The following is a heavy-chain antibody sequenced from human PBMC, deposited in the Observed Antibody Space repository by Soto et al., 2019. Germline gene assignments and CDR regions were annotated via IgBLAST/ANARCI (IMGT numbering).Heavy chain of an antibody. CDR1: GGTFSSYT. CDR3: ARGWLDHRHYYYYGMDV. CDR2: IIPILGIA. Sequence: QVQLVQSGAEVKKPGSSVKVSCKASGGTFSSYTISWVRQAPGQGLEWMGRIIPILGIANYAQKFQGRVTITADKSTSTAYMELSSLRSEDTAVYYCARGWLDHRHYYYYGMDVWGQGTTVTVSS. D-gene: IGHD6-19*01. J-gene: IGHJ6*02. V-gene: IGHV1-69*02.